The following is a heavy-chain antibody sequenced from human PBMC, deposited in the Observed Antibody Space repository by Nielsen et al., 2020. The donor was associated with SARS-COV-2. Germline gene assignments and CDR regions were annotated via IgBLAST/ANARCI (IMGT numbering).Heavy chain of an antibody. CDR1: GYSFSTYW. CDR2: VYPDDSDT. CDR3: AGRSIGDTNWLDP. J-gene: IGHJ5*02. D-gene: IGHD3-16*01. Sequence: GESLKISCKGSGYSFSTYWIVWVRQMPGKGLEWMGMVYPDDSDTRYSPSFQGQVTISVDKSIRTAFLQWNSLKASDTAMYYCAGRSIGDTNWLDPWGQGTLVTVS. V-gene: IGHV5-51*01.